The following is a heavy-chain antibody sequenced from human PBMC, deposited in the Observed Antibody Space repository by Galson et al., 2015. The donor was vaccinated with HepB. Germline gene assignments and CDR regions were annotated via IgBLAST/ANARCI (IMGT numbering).Heavy chain of an antibody. CDR3: ARGAGDYYDSSGYKDAFDI. Sequence: SVKVSCKASGYTFTSYGISWVRQAPGQGLEWMGWISAYNGNTNYAQKLQGRVTMTTDTSTSTAYMELRSLRSDDTAVYYCARGAGDYYDSSGYKDAFDIWDQGTMVTVSS. D-gene: IGHD3-22*01. CDR1: GYTFTSYG. V-gene: IGHV1-18*01. J-gene: IGHJ3*02. CDR2: ISAYNGNT.